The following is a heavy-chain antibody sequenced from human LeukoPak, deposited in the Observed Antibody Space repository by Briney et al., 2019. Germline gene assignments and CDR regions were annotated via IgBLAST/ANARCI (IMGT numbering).Heavy chain of an antibody. J-gene: IGHJ4*02. CDR3: AKDSFGDIAAAGTYFDY. V-gene: IGHV3-13*01. D-gene: IGHD6-13*01. CDR1: GFTFSSYD. CDR2: IGSAGDT. Sequence: GGSLRLSCAASGFTFSSYDMHWVRQVTGKALEWVSVIGSAGDTYYSGSVKGRFTISRENARNSLYLQMNSLRAEDTAVYYCAKDSFGDIAAAGTYFDYWGQGTLVTVSS.